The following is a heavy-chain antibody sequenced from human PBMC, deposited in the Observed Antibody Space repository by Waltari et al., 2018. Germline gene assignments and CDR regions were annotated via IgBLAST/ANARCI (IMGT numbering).Heavy chain of an antibody. V-gene: IGHV3-7*01. CDR3: AGDQGRSGGLR. D-gene: IGHD3-3*01. J-gene: IGHJ4*02. Sequence: RQAPGKGLEWVAKIKQDGSEKYYVDSVKGRFTISRDNAKNSLYLQMNSLRAEDTAVYYCAGDQGRSGGLRWGQGTLVSVSS. CDR2: IKQDGSEK.